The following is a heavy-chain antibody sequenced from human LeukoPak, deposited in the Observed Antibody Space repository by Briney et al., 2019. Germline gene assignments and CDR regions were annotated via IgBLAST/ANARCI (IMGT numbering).Heavy chain of an antibody. CDR2: MNKDGSEE. V-gene: IGHV3-7*03. CDR1: GFILSNHW. Sequence: PGGSLRLSCAASGFILSNHWMTWVRQAPGKGPEWVANMNKDGSEEYYVDSVKGRFTIFKDTAKNSLYLQMNNLRVEDTALYYCARINDMDVWGQGTTVVVSS. J-gene: IGHJ6*02. CDR3: ARINDMDV.